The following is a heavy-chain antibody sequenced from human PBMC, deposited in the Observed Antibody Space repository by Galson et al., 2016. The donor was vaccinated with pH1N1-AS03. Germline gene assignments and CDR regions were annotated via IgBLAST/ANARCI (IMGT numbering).Heavy chain of an antibody. CDR2: IGSGGIPI. Sequence: SLRLSCATSGFTFSTYSMDWVRQAPGRGLEWVSFIGSGGIPIYYADSVKGRFTISRDNARNSVYLQMSSLRDEDTAVYYCARGWLENTFDIWGQGTMVTVSS. CDR3: ARGWLENTFDI. D-gene: IGHD5-24*01. V-gene: IGHV3-48*02. J-gene: IGHJ3*02. CDR1: GFTFSTYS.